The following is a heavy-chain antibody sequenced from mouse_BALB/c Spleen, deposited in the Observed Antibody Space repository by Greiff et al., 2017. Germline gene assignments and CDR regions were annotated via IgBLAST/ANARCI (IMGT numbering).Heavy chain of an antibody. J-gene: IGHJ4*01. D-gene: IGHD1-1*02. CDR2: ISSGGST. Sequence: DVMLVESGGGLVKPGGSLKLSCAASGFTFSSYAMSWVRQTPEKRLEWVASISSGGSTYYPDSVKGRFTISRDNARNILYLQMSSLRSEDTAMYYCANPSLLYGYAMDYWGQGTSVTVSS. V-gene: IGHV5-6-5*01. CDR3: ANPSLLYGYAMDY. CDR1: GFTFSSYA.